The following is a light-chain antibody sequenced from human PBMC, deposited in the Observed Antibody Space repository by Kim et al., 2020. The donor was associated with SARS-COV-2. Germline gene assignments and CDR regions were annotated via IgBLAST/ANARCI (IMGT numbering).Light chain of an antibody. CDR1: GSNIGTNA. Sequence: GQRVTISCSGSGSNIGTNAVNWYQQLPGTAPKLLVYTNNQRPSGVPGRFSGSKSGTSASLAISGLQSEDEADYYCAAWDDGLRGVLFGGGTKLTVL. J-gene: IGLJ2*01. CDR2: TNN. CDR3: AAWDDGLRGVL. V-gene: IGLV1-44*01.